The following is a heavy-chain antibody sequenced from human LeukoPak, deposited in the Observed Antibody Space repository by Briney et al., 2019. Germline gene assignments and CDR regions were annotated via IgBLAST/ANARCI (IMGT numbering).Heavy chain of an antibody. V-gene: IGHV4-34*01. J-gene: IGHJ4*02. CDR3: AITPSYYYDSSGYQGDFDY. CDR1: GGSFSGYY. Sequence: SETLSLTCAVYGGSFSGYYWSWIRQPPGKGLEWIGEINHSGSTNYNPSLKSRVTISVDTSKNQFSLKLSSVTAADTAVYYCAITPSYYYDSSGYQGDFDYWGQGTLVTVSS. CDR2: INHSGST. D-gene: IGHD3-22*01.